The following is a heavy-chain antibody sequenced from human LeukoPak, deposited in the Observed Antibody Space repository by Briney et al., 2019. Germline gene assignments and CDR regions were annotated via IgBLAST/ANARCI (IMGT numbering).Heavy chain of an antibody. CDR2: INNDGSGT. CDR3: ARDLRLSRGSSGYLFDY. D-gene: IGHD3-22*01. J-gene: IGHJ4*02. V-gene: IGHV3-74*01. Sequence: GGSLRLSCAASGFTFLRYWMHWVRQAPGKGLVWVSRINNDGSGTTYADSVKGRFTTPSDSAKNTVYLQLNSQRAEDTAVYYCARDLRLSRGSSGYLFDYWGQGALVTVSS. CDR1: GFTFLRYW.